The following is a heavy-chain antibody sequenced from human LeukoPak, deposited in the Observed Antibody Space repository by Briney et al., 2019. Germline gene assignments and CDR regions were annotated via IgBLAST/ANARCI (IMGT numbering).Heavy chain of an antibody. V-gene: IGHV4-59*01. CDR2: IYYRGST. CDR1: GGSISSYY. J-gene: IGHJ4*02. D-gene: IGHD6-13*01. Sequence: SETLSLTCAVSGGSISSYYWSWIRQPPGKGLEWIAYIYYRGSTNYNPSLKSRVTISVDTSKNQFSLKVTSVTAADTAVYYCARERAAASSFDYWGQGTLVTVSS. CDR3: ARERAAASSFDY.